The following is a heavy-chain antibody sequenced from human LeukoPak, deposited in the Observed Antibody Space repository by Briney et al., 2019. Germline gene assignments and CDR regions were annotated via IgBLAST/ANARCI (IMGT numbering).Heavy chain of an antibody. D-gene: IGHD6-13*01. V-gene: IGHV4-59*08. J-gene: IGHJ4*02. CDR3: ARHAIAAAGLFDY. Sequence: PSETLSLTCTVSGGSISSYYWSWIRQPPGKGLEWIGYIYYSGGTNYNPSLKSRVTISVDTSKNQFSLKLSSVTAADTAVYYCARHAIAAAGLFDYWGQGTLVTVSS. CDR1: GGSISSYY. CDR2: IYYSGGT.